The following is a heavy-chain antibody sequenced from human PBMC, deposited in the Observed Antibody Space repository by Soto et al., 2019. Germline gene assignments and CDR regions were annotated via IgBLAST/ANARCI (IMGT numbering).Heavy chain of an antibody. D-gene: IGHD3-16*01. Sequence: QVQLVQSGAEVKKPGSSVRVSCKASGPIFSSYTISWVRQAPGQGLEWMGRIIPILGETNSAQKFQDRVTLTADKSTNPAYMELNSMRLEDTAVYYCARGLGGRMDDWGQGTTVTVSS. CDR3: ARGLGGRMDD. V-gene: IGHV1-69*08. CDR2: IIPILGET. CDR1: GPIFSSYT. J-gene: IGHJ6*02.